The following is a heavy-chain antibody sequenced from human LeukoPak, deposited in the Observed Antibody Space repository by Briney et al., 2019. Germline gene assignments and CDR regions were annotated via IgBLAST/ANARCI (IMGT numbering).Heavy chain of an antibody. D-gene: IGHD3-10*01. CDR2: IYNSGST. Sequence: SETLSLTCTVSGGSLSSYYWSWIRQPPGKGLEWIGYIYNSGSTNYNPSLKSRVTISVDTSRNQFSLKLSSVTAADTAVYYCARDGLWTNYYGMDVWGQGTTVTVSS. CDR3: ARDGLWTNYYGMDV. V-gene: IGHV4-59*01. CDR1: GGSLSSYY. J-gene: IGHJ6*02.